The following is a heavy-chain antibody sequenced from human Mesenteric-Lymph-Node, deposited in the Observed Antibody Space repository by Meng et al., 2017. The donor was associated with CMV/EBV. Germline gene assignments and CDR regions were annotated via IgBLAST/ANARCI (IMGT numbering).Heavy chain of an antibody. D-gene: IGHD2-2*01. Sequence: GGSLRLSCAASGFTFSSYAMHWVRQAPGKGLEWVAVISYDGSNKYYADSVKGRFTISRDNSKNTLYLQMNSLRAEDTAVYYCARDGGGLGYCSSTSCYYYYYYGMDVWGQGTTVTVSS. CDR1: GFTFSSYA. V-gene: IGHV3-30-3*01. J-gene: IGHJ6*02. CDR3: ARDGGGLGYCSSTSCYYYYYYGMDV. CDR2: ISYDGSNK.